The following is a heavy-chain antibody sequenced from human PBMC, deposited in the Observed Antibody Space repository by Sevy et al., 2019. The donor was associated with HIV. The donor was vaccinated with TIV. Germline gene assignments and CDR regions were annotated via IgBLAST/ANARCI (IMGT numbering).Heavy chain of an antibody. CDR2: ISSSDSTI. D-gene: IGHD3-22*01. Sequence: GGSLRLSCAASGFTFSIYEMNWVRQAPGKGLEWVSYISSSDSTIYYADSVKGRFTISRDNAKNSLYLQMNSLRAEDTAVYYCARGYYYDNSCFYPARSYGVDVWGQGTTVTVSS. CDR1: GFTFSIYE. V-gene: IGHV3-48*03. CDR3: ARGYYYDNSCFYPARSYGVDV. J-gene: IGHJ6*02.